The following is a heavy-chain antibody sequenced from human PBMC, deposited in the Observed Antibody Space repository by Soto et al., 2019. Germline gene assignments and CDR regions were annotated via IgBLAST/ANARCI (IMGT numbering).Heavy chain of an antibody. Sequence: QVQLQESGPGLVKPSGTLSLTCAVSSGSISSSNWWSWVRQPPGKGLEWIGEIYHSGSTNYNPSPKSRVPISVDKSKTQFSLKPSSVTAADTAVYYCASVKKGRVVTTSVYWFDPWGQGTLVTVSS. V-gene: IGHV4-4*02. J-gene: IGHJ5*02. CDR3: ASVKKGRVVTTSVYWFDP. D-gene: IGHD3-3*01. CDR1: SGSISSSNW. CDR2: IYHSGST.